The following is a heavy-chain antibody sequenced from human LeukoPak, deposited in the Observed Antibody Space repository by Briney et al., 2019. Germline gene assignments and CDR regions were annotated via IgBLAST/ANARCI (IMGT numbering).Heavy chain of an antibody. CDR1: GFTFDDFA. J-gene: IGHJ5*02. CDR2: ISLNSDNI. CDR3: VKAGGRWLQFRAWFDP. D-gene: IGHD5-24*01. V-gene: IGHV3-9*01. Sequence: GGSLRLSCAASGFTFDDFAMHWVRQGPGKGLEWVSGISLNSDNIAYAESVKGRFTISRDNAQNALYLQMNSLTPEDTALYYCVKAGGRWLQFRAWFDPWGQGTLVTVSS.